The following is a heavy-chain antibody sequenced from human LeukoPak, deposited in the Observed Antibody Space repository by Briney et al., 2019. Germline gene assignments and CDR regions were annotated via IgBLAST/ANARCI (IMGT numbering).Heavy chain of an antibody. CDR2: ISAYNGNT. D-gene: IGHD6-19*01. Sequence: ASLKVSCKASGYTFTSYGISWVRQAPGQGLEWMGWISAYNGNTNYAQKLQGRVTMTTDTSTSTAYMELRSLRSDDTAVYYCARGIAVAGRRYYYYYGMDVWGQGTTVTVSS. CDR3: ARGIAVAGRRYYYYYGMDV. J-gene: IGHJ6*02. V-gene: IGHV1-18*01. CDR1: GYTFTSYG.